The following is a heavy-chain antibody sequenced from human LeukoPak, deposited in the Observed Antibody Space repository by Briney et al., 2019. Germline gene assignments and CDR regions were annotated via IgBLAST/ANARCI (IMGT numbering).Heavy chain of an antibody. J-gene: IGHJ4*02. CDR1: RYIFTNYW. D-gene: IGHD3-22*01. V-gene: IGHV5-51*01. CDR2: IYPGDSDT. Sequence: GESLKISCKASRYIFTNYWIGWVRQMPGKGLEWMGIIYPGDSDTRYSPSFQGQVTISVDKSISTAYLQWSSLKASDTATYYCARRKYYETSTYYFDYWGQGTLVTVSS. CDR3: ARRKYYETSTYYFDY.